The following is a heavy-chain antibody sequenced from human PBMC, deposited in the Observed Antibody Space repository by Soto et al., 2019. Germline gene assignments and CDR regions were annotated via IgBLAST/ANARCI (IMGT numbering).Heavy chain of an antibody. CDR1: GYTFTSYD. CDR2: MNPNSGNT. Sequence: QVQLVQSGAEVKKPGASVKVSCKASGYTFTSYDINWVRQATGQGLEWMGWMNPNSGNTGYAQKFQGRVTMTTNTSIITAYMELSSLRSEDTAVYYCASPRSGSYYYGMDVWGQGTAVTVSS. D-gene: IGHD3-3*01. J-gene: IGHJ6*02. V-gene: IGHV1-8*01. CDR3: ASPRSGSYYYGMDV.